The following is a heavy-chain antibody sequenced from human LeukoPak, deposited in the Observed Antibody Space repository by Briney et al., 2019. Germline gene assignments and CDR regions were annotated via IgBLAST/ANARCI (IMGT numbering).Heavy chain of an antibody. CDR2: IRRDGGEI. V-gene: IGHV3-7*01. D-gene: IGHD1-1*01. Sequence: GGSLRLSCAASGFSFSTSWMTWVRQAPGKGLEWVANIRRDGGEIYYMDSVKGRFAISRDNAKNSLYLQMNSLGVEDTAVYYCVRDGDDWNDFDHWGQGTLVTVFS. J-gene: IGHJ4*02. CDR1: GFSFSTSW. CDR3: VRDGDDWNDFDH.